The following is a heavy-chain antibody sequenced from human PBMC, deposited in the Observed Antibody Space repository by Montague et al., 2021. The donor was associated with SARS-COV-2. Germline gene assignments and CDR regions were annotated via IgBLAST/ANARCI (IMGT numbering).Heavy chain of an antibody. V-gene: IGHV4-34*01. Sequence: SETLSLTCAVYGGSFSGYHWTWIRQPPGKGLEWIGEINYSGSTNYNPSLKSRVTISVDTSKNQFSLKLSSVTAADTAVYYCARVAPRTKTRITLIRRFDYGGQGPLVTVSS. J-gene: IGHJ4*02. CDR2: INYSGST. D-gene: IGHD3-10*01. CDR3: ARVAPRTKTRITLIRRFDY. CDR1: GGSFSGYH.